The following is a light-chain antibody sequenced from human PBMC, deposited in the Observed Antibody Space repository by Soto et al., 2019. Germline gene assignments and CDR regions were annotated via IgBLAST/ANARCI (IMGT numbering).Light chain of an antibody. V-gene: IGLV3-21*02. CDR2: DDS. J-gene: IGLJ2*01. Sequence: SYELTQPPSVSVAPGQTASISCGGNDIGNKAVHWYQQRPGQAPVLVVYDDSDRPSGIPERFSGSNSGNPATLTISRVEAGDEADYYCQLWDSSSDRVVFGGETKLTVL. CDR3: QLWDSSSDRVV. CDR1: DIGNKA.